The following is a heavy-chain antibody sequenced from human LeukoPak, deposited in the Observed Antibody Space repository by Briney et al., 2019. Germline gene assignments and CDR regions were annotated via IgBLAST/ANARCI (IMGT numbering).Heavy chain of an antibody. D-gene: IGHD5-24*01. Sequence: GASVKVSCKASGGTFSSYAISWVRQAPGQGLEWMGGIIPIFGTANYAQKFQGRVTITADESTSTAYMELSSLRSEDTAVYYCARLSSRDGYNYPIDYWGQGTLVTVSS. CDR2: IIPIFGTA. CDR1: GGTFSSYA. CDR3: ARLSSRDGYNYPIDY. V-gene: IGHV1-69*13. J-gene: IGHJ4*02.